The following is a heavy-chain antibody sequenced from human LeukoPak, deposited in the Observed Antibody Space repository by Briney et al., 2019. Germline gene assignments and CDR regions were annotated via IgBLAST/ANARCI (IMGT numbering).Heavy chain of an antibody. CDR3: ASSSPIVAGSGDAFDI. V-gene: IGHV3-33*01. J-gene: IGHJ3*02. CDR1: GFTFSSYG. D-gene: IGHD3-10*01. Sequence: GGPLRLSCAASGFTFSSYGMHWVRQAPGKGLEWVAVIWYDGSNKYYADSVKGRFTISRDNSKNTLYLQMNSLRAEDTAVYYCASSSPIVAGSGDAFDIWGQGTMVTVSS. CDR2: IWYDGSNK.